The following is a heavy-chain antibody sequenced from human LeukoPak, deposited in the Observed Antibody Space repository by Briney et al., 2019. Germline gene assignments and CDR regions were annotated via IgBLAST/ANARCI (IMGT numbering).Heavy chain of an antibody. J-gene: IGHJ4*02. Sequence: CSMNWVRQAPGKGLEWVSSISSSSSYIYYADSVKGRFTISRDNAKNSLYLQMNSLRAEDTAVYYCAREGYDSSGYYLDYWGQGTLVNVSS. D-gene: IGHD3-22*01. CDR2: ISSSSSYI. CDR3: AREGYDSSGYYLDY. CDR1: CS. V-gene: IGHV3-21*01.